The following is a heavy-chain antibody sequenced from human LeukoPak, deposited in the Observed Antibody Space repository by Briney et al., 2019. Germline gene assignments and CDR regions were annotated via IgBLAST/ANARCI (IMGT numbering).Heavy chain of an antibody. J-gene: IGHJ6*02. CDR1: GGTFSSYA. CDR3: ERRVVTAIRYYYYRMDV. D-gene: IGHD2-21*02. V-gene: IGHV1-69*13. Sequence: ASVKVSCRASGGTFSSYAISWVRQAPGQGLEWMGGIIPIFGTANYAQKFQGRVTITADESTSTAYMELSSLRSEDTAVYYCERRVVTAIRYYYYRMDVWGQGTTVTVSS. CDR2: IIPIFGTA.